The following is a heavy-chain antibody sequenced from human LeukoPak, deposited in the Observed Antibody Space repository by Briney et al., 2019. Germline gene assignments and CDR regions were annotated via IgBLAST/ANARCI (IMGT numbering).Heavy chain of an antibody. CDR2: INHSGST. CDR1: GGSFSGYY. J-gene: IGHJ4*02. V-gene: IGHV4-34*01. D-gene: IGHD6-13*01. CDR3: ARKGYSSPFDY. Sequence: SETLSLTCAVYGGSFSGYYWSWIRQPPGKGLEWIGEINHSGSTNYNPSLTSRVTISVDTSKNQFSLKLSSVTAADTAVYYCARKGYSSPFDYWGQGTLVTVSS.